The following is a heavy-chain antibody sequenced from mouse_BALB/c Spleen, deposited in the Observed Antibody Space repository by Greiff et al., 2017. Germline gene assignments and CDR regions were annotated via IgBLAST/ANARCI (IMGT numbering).Heavy chain of an antibody. CDR1: GYTFTDYA. CDR3: ALSIYFYGSSYFDY. Sequence: QVQLQQSGPELVRPGVSVKISCKGSGYTFTDYAMHWVKQSHAQSLEWIGVISTYYGNTNYNQKFKGKATMTVDKSSSTAYMELASLTSEDSAIYYCALSIYFYGSSYFDYRGEGTTLTDSS. J-gene: IGHJ2*01. D-gene: IGHD1-1*01. CDR2: ISTYYGNT. V-gene: IGHV1-67*01.